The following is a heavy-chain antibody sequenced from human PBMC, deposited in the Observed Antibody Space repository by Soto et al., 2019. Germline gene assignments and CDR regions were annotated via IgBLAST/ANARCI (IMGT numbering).Heavy chain of an antibody. CDR3: AKPYDFWSGYRLTFYFDY. D-gene: IGHD3-3*01. CDR2: ISGSGGST. V-gene: IGHV3-23*01. J-gene: IGHJ4*02. CDR1: GFTFSSYA. Sequence: GGSLRLSCAASGFTFSSYAMSWVRQASGKGLEWVSAISGSGGSTYYADSVKGRFTISRDNSKNTLYLQMNSLRAEDTAVYYCAKPYDFWSGYRLTFYFDYWGQGTLVTVSS.